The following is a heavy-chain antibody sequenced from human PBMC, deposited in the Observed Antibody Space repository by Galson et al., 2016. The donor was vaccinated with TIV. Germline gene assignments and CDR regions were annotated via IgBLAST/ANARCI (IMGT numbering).Heavy chain of an antibody. D-gene: IGHD3-22*01. CDR1: GFSLNTDGMC. CDR2: IDWDDDK. V-gene: IGHV2-70*11. CDR3: ARISGYYDHSGHFIPRSFDY. J-gene: IGHJ4*02. Sequence: PALVKPTQTLTLTCTFSGFSLNTDGMCVNWIRQPPGKALEWLARIDWDDDKSYTSSLKTRLTISKDTSKNQVVLTMTNMDPVDTATYYCARISGYYDHSGHFIPRSFDYWGQGTPVTVSS.